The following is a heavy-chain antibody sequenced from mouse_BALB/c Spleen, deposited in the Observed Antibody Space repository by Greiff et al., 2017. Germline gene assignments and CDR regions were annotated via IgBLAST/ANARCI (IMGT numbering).Heavy chain of an antibody. CDR3: DREYYYDNAMDY. V-gene: IGHV1-5*01. Sequence: VQLKQSGTELVRPGASVKMSCKASGYCFTGYYMHWVKQRHGKGLEWIGAIYPGNSDTSYNQKFKGKATLTADTSASTAYMELSSLTYEDSAVFSCDREYYYDNAMDYWGQGTSVTVSS. J-gene: IGHJ4*01. D-gene: IGHD2-4*01. CDR2: IYPGNSDT. CDR1: GYCFTGYY.